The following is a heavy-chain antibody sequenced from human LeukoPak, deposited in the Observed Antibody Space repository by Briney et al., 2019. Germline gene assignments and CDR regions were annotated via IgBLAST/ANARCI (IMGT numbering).Heavy chain of an antibody. D-gene: IGHD2-15*01. J-gene: IGHJ5*02. CDR3: ARQTFCSGGSCYWWFDP. CDR2: IYPGDSDT. CDR1: GYSFTSYW. V-gene: IGHV5-51*01. Sequence: GESLKISFKGSGYSFTSYWIAWVRQMPGKGLEWMGVIYPGDSDTRYSPSFQGQVTISADKSISTAYLQWSGLKASDTAMYYCARQTFCSGGSCYWWFDPWGQGTLVTVSS.